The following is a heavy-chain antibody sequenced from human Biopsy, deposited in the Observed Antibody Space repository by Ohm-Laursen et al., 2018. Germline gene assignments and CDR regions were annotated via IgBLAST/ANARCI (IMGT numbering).Heavy chain of an antibody. V-gene: IGHV6-1*01. Sequence: PPGTLSLTCAISGDSVSSNTVAWNWIRQSPSRGLEWLGRTIYRSKWSNDYAVSVKNRITIDPDTSKNQFSLQLNSVTPEDTAIYYCARGRYAAFDIWGQGTKVTTSS. J-gene: IGHJ3*02. CDR2: TIYRSKWSN. CDR3: ARGRYAAFDI. D-gene: IGHD3-9*01. CDR1: GDSVSSNTVA.